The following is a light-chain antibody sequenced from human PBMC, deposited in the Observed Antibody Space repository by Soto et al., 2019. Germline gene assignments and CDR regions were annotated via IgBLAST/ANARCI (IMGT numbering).Light chain of an antibody. CDR2: EVT. CDR1: RLDVGGYNY. J-gene: IGLJ1*01. CDR3: CSYVSTKTYL. V-gene: IGLV2-14*03. Sequence: QVVLAQPASVSGAPGRSIPIPFTGTRLDVGGYNYVPWYQQQPGKAPKLIIYEVTNRPSGVSDRFSGSKSDNTASLTISGLQTEDEADYYCCSYVSTKTYLFGTGTKVTVL.